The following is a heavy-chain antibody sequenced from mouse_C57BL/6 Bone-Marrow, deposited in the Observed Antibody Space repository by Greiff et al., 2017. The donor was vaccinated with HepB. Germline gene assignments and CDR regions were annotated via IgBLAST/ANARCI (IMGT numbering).Heavy chain of an antibody. CDR3: TTSQRAMDY. CDR2: IDPENGDT. J-gene: IGHJ4*01. Sequence: VQLKESGAELVRPGASVKLSCTASGFNIKDDYMHWVKQRPEQGLEWIGWIDPENGDTEYASKFQGKATITADTSSNTAYLQLSSLTSEDTAVYYCTTSQRAMDYWGQGTSVTVSS. V-gene: IGHV14-4*01. CDR1: GFNIKDDY.